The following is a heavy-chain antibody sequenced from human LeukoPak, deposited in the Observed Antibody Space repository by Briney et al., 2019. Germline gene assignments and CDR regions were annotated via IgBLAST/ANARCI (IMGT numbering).Heavy chain of an antibody. Sequence: SETLSLTCTVSGGSISSYYWSWIRQPPGKGLEWIGYIYYSGSTNYNPSLKSRVTISVDTSKNQFSLKLSSVTAADTAVYYCARHGCAVVVPAAHCNWFDPWGQGTLVTVSS. V-gene: IGHV4-59*08. CDR1: GGSISSYY. CDR3: ARHGCAVVVPAAHCNWFDP. D-gene: IGHD2-2*01. CDR2: IYYSGST. J-gene: IGHJ5*02.